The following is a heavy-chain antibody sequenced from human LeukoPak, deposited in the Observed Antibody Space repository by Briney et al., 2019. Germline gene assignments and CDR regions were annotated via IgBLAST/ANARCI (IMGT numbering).Heavy chain of an antibody. V-gene: IGHV3-23*01. CDR1: GFTFSSYA. D-gene: IGHD6-13*01. CDR3: AKVLLPGIAAAGPYYYYGMDV. Sequence: GVSLRLSCAASGFTFSSYAMSWVRQAPGKGLEWVSAISGSGGSTYYADSVKGRFTISRDNSKNTLYLQMNSLRAEDTAVYYCAKVLLPGIAAAGPYYYYGMDVWGQGTTVTVSS. J-gene: IGHJ6*02. CDR2: ISGSGGST.